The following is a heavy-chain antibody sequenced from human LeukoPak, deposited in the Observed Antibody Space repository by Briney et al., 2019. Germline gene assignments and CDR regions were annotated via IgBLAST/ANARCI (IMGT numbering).Heavy chain of an antibody. Sequence: SETLSLTCTVSGGSISSGGYYWSWIRQHPGRGLEWIGYIYYSGSTYYNPSLKSRVTISVDTSKNQFSLKLSSVTAADTAVYYCAREESSPDAFDIWGQGTMVTVSS. V-gene: IGHV4-31*03. D-gene: IGHD6-13*01. CDR3: AREESSPDAFDI. J-gene: IGHJ3*02. CDR1: GGSISSGGYY. CDR2: IYYSGST.